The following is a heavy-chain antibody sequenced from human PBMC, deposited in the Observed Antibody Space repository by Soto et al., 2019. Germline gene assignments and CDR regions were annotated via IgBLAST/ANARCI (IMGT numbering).Heavy chain of an antibody. J-gene: IGHJ6*02. CDR3: ARDSNSYYGMDV. D-gene: IGHD2-8*01. CDR1: GFTVSSNY. CDR2: IYSGGST. V-gene: IGHV3-53*01. Sequence: HPGGSLRLSCAASGFTVSSNYMSWVRQAPGKGLEWVPVIYSGGSTYYADSVKGRFTISRDNSKNTLYLQMNSLRAEDTAVYYCARDSNSYYGMDVWGQGTTVTVSS.